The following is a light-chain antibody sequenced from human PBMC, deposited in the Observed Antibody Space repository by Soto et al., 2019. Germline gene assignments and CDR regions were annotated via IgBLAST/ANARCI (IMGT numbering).Light chain of an antibody. CDR2: DVS. CDR3: SSYTSSSTYV. J-gene: IGLJ1*01. V-gene: IGLV2-14*01. CDR1: SSDVGGYNY. Sequence: QSVLTQPASVSGSPGQSITISCTGTSSDVGGYNYVSWYQQHPGKAPKLMIYDVSNRPSGVSSRFSGSKSCNTASLTISGLQAEDEADYYCSSYTSSSTYVFGTGTKLTVL.